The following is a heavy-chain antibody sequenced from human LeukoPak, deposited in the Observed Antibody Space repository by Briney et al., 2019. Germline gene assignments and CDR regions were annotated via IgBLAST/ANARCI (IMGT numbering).Heavy chain of an antibody. CDR2: INHSGST. J-gene: IGHJ3*02. CDR3: ARGRQYQLLWFKGGNAFDI. D-gene: IGHD2-2*01. V-gene: IGHV4-34*01. CDR1: GGSFSGYY. Sequence: SETLSLTCAVYGGSFSGYYWSWIRQPPGKGLEWIGEINHSGSTNYNPSLKSRVTISVDTSKNQFSLKLSSVTAADTAVYYCARGRQYQLLWFKGGNAFDIWGQGTMVTVSS.